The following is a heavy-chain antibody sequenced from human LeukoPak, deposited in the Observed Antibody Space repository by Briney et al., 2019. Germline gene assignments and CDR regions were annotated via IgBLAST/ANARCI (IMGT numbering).Heavy chain of an antibody. Sequence: ASVKVSCKVSGYTLTELSMHWVRQAPGKGLEWMGGFDPEDGETIYAQKFQGRVTMTEDTSTDTAYMELSSLRSEDTAVYYCATDGKLFIVGATRRYYYYGMDVWGQGTTVTVSS. CDR3: ATDGKLFIVGATRRYYYYGMDV. D-gene: IGHD1-26*01. CDR1: GYTLTELS. CDR2: FDPEDGET. V-gene: IGHV1-24*01. J-gene: IGHJ6*02.